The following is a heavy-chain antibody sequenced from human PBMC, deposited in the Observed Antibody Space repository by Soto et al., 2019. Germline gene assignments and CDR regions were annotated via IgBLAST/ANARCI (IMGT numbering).Heavy chain of an antibody. D-gene: IGHD2-8*02. J-gene: IGHJ6*03. CDR2: ISGSSGGI. CDR3: VNYGRQCTGPPCYYFYSVDV. V-gene: IGHV3-23*01. CDR1: GFTFGSYV. Sequence: EVQLLESGGGLVQPGGSLGLSCAASGFTFGSYVMTWVRQAPGKGLEWVSSISGSSGGIYYADSVRGRFTVSRDNSKNTMYLQMSSLSVETSAVYHCVNYGRQCTGPPCYYFYSVDVWGKGTAVTVSS.